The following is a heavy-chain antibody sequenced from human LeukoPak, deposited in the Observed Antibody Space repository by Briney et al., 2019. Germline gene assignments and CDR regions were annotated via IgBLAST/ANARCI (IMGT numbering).Heavy chain of an antibody. J-gene: IGHJ3*02. V-gene: IGHV4-59*08. CDR3: ARTEEWFGELLAAFDI. CDR2: IYYRGST. D-gene: IGHD3-10*01. Sequence: SETLSLTCTVWGGSMSSYYWRWIRQPPGKGLEWIGYIYYRGSTNYNPSLKSRVTISVDTSKNQFSLKLSSVTAADTAVYYCARTEEWFGELLAAFDIWGQGTMVTVSS. CDR1: GGSMSSYY.